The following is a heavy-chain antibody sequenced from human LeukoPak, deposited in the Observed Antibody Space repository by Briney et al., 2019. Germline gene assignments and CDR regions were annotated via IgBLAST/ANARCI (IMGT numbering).Heavy chain of an antibody. Sequence: GGSLRLSCAASGFTFDDYAMHWVRQAPGKGLEWVSGISWNSGSIGYADSVKGRFTISRDNAKNSLYLQMNSLRAEDTALYYCAKDKASNYCSGGSCYSNAFDIWGQGTMVTVSS. V-gene: IGHV3-9*01. CDR1: GFTFDDYA. D-gene: IGHD2-15*01. CDR2: ISWNSGSI. J-gene: IGHJ3*02. CDR3: AKDKASNYCSGGSCYSNAFDI.